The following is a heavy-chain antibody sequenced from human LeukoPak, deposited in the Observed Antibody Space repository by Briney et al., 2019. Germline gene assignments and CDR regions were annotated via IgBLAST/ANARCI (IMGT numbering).Heavy chain of an antibody. CDR3: ASLSIVFGYYFDY. CDR1: GFTVSSNY. V-gene: IGHV3-66*01. Sequence: GGSLRLSCAASGFTVSSNYMSWVRQAPGKGLEWVSVIYSGGSTYYADSVKGRFTISRDNSKNTLYLQMNSLRAEDTAVYYCASLSIVFGYYFDYWGQGTLVTVSS. CDR2: IYSGGST. D-gene: IGHD3-10*02. J-gene: IGHJ4*02.